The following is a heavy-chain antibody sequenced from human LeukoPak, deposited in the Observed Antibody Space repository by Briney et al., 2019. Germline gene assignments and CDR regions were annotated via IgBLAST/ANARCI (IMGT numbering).Heavy chain of an antibody. Sequence: ASVKVSCKASGYTFTGYYMHWVRQAPGQGLEWMGWINPNSGGTNYAQKFQGRVTMTRDTSISTAYMELSWLRSDDTAVYYCARAYGSGSRLSDAFDIWGQGTMVTVSS. D-gene: IGHD3-10*01. CDR3: ARAYGSGSRLSDAFDI. J-gene: IGHJ3*02. V-gene: IGHV1-2*02. CDR1: GYTFTGYY. CDR2: INPNSGGT.